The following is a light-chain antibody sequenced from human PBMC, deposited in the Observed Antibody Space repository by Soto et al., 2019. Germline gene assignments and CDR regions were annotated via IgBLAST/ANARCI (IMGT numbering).Light chain of an antibody. Sequence: EIVLTQSPGTLSLSPGERATLSCRASQSVSSSYLAWYQQKPGQAPRLLIYGASSRATGIPDRFSGSGSGTDFTLTISRLEPEDFAVYYCQQYGSPLTFGGGTKEEIK. CDR2: GAS. CDR3: QQYGSPLT. J-gene: IGKJ4*01. CDR1: QSVSSSY. V-gene: IGKV3-20*01.